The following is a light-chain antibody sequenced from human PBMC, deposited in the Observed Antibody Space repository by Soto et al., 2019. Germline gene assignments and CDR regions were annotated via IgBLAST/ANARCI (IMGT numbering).Light chain of an antibody. CDR2: AAS. CDR3: QQLNSYPLT. Sequence: DIQLTQSPSFLSASVGDRVTITCRASQDISDYLAWYQQRPGKAPKLLIYAASTLQSGVASRFSGSGSGTEFTLTIRSLQPEDFATYSCQQLNSYPLTFGGGTKLEIK. CDR1: QDISDY. V-gene: IGKV1-9*01. J-gene: IGKJ4*01.